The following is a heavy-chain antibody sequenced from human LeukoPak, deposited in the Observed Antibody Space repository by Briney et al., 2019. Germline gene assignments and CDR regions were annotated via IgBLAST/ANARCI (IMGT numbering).Heavy chain of an antibody. J-gene: IGHJ3*02. CDR2: FDPEDGET. V-gene: IGHV1-24*01. D-gene: IGHD2-2*01. Sequence: ASVKVSCKVSGNTLTELSLHWVRQAPGKGLEWMGGFDPEDGETIYAQKFQGRVTMAEDTSTDTAYMELSSLRSEDTAVYYCATYCSSTSCPRPRDAFDIWGQGTMVTVSS. CDR1: GNTLTELS. CDR3: ATYCSSTSCPRPRDAFDI.